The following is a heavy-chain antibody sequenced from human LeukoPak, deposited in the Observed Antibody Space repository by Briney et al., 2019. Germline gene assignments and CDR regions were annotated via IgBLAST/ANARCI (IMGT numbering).Heavy chain of an antibody. J-gene: IGHJ4*02. CDR1: GFTFSSYS. CDR2: ISYDGSNK. Sequence: GRSLRLSCAASGFTFSSYSMHWVRQAPGKGLEWVAVISYDGSNKYYADSVKGRFTISRDNSNNTLYLQMNSLRAEDAAVYYCEKGGGTGDSSGYYFDYWGQGTLVTVSS. V-gene: IGHV3-30*18. D-gene: IGHD3-22*01. CDR3: EKGGGTGDSSGYYFDY.